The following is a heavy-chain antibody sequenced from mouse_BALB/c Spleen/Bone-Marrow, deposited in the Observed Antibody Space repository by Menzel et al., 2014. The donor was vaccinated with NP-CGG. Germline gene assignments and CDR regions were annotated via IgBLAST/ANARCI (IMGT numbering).Heavy chain of an antibody. V-gene: IGHV1-69*02. CDR1: GYTFTSYW. Sequence: VQLQQSGAELVRPGASVKLSCKASGYTFTSYWINWVKQRPGQGLEWIGNIYPSDSYTNYNQKFKDKATLTVDKSSSTAYMQLSSPTSEDSAVYYCTRPGGWYFDVWGGGTTVTVSS. CDR3: TRPGGWYFDV. J-gene: IGHJ1*01. CDR2: IYPSDSYT.